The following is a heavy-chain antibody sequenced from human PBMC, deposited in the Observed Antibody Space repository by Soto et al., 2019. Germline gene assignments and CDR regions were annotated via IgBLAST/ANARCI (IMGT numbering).Heavy chain of an antibody. D-gene: IGHD2-21*01. CDR2: IYWDDDK. CDR1: AFSLSTSGVG. Sequence: QITLKESGPTLVKPTQTLTLTCTFSAFSLSTSGVGVGWIRQPPGKALEWLTFIYWDDDKRYSPSLKSRLTIANHTXXNQVVLTMTNMDPVDTATYYCARLVAAGITYYFDSWGQGTLVTVSS. CDR3: ARLVAAGITYYFDS. J-gene: IGHJ4*02. V-gene: IGHV2-5*02.